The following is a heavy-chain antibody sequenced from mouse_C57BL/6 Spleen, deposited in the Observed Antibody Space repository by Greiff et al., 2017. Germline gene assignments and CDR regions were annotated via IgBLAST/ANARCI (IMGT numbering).Heavy chain of an antibody. Sequence: VKLVESGAELVKPGASVKISCKASGYAFSSYWMNWVKQRPGKGLEWIGQIYPGDGDTNYNGKFKGKATLTADKSSSTAYMQLSSLTSEDSAVYFCARDSYYGNVYYFDYWGQGTTLTVSS. CDR3: ARDSYYGNVYYFDY. CDR2: IYPGDGDT. D-gene: IGHD2-10*01. J-gene: IGHJ2*01. V-gene: IGHV1-80*01. CDR1: GYAFSSYW.